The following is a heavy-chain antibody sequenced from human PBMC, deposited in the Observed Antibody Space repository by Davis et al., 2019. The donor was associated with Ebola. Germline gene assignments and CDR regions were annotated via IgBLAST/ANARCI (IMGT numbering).Heavy chain of an antibody. CDR3: ARGGNFGSGNYPDY. J-gene: IGHJ4*01. D-gene: IGHD3-10*01. CDR2: ISSSGSSI. V-gene: IGHV3-11*04. CDR1: GFTFSDYY. Sequence: GESLKISCAASGFTFSDYYMNWIRQAPGKGLECISYISSSGSSIYYADSVKGRFTISRDNAKNTLYLQMNSLRGDDTAIYYCARGGNFGSGNYPDYWGHGTLVTVSS.